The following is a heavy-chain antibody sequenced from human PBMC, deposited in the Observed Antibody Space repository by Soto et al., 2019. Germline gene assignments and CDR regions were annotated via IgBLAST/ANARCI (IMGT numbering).Heavy chain of an antibody. CDR2: ISSSSSYI. CDR3: ARDPLFPYWYFDL. D-gene: IGHD2-21*01. CDR1: GFTFSSYS. J-gene: IGHJ2*01. V-gene: IGHV3-21*01. Sequence: GGSLRLSCAASGFTFSSYSMNWVRQAPGKGLEWVSSISSSSSYIYYADSVKGRFTISRDNAKNSLYLQMNSLRAEDTAVYYCARDPLFPYWYFDLWGRGALVTVSS.